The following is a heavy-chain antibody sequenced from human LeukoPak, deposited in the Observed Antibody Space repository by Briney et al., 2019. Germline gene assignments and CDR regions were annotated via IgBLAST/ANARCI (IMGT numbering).Heavy chain of an antibody. V-gene: IGHV4-59*12. D-gene: IGHD3-16*01. CDR3: GRESRPGGVGSAAFDI. CDR1: GGSISSYY. CDR2: IYYSGST. J-gene: IGHJ3*02. Sequence: SETLSLTCTVSGGSISSYYWSWIRQPPGKGLEWIGYIYYSGSTNYNPSLKSRVSISVDTSKNQFSLKLSSVTAADTAVYYCGRESRPGGVGSAAFDIWGQGTMVTVSS.